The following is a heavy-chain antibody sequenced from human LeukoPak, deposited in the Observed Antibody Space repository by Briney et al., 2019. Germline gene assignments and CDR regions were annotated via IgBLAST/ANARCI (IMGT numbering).Heavy chain of an antibody. CDR1: GFAFSHYE. CDR2: MTSSGSTI. Sequence: GGSLRLSCAASGFAFSHYEMNWVRQAPGKGLEWVSYMTSSGSTIYYADSVKGRFTISRDNAKNSLYLQMNSLRAEDTAVYYCASVYDSSGYYSQYFQHWGQGTLVTVSS. CDR3: ASVYDSSGYYSQYFQH. D-gene: IGHD3-22*01. J-gene: IGHJ1*01. V-gene: IGHV3-48*03.